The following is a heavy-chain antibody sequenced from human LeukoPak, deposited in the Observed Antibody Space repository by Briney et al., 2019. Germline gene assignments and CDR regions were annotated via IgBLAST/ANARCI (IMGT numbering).Heavy chain of an antibody. J-gene: IGHJ6*02. D-gene: IGHD6-13*01. CDR2: ISAYNGNT. CDR3: ARRASSSWYLVDYYYYGMDV. V-gene: IGHV1-18*01. Sequence: GASVKVSCKASGYTFTSYGISWVRQAPGQGLEWMGWISAYNGNTNYAQKLQGRVTMTPDTSTSTAYMELRSLRSDDTAVYYCARRASSSWYLVDYYYYGMDVWGQGTTVTVSS. CDR1: GYTFTSYG.